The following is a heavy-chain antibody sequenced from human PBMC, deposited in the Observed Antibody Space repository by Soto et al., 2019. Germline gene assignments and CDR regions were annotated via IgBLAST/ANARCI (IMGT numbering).Heavy chain of an antibody. D-gene: IGHD1-1*01. Sequence: PSQTLSLTCVISGDNVFNDRVAWNWIRQSPSKGLEWLGRTYYRSTWSNDYAVSVKSRIFINLDTSKNHLSLQLKSMTPEDTAVYYCVRGQHSGFDIWGQGTMVTVSS. V-gene: IGHV6-1*01. CDR2: TYYRSTWSN. J-gene: IGHJ3*02. CDR1: GDNVFNDRVA. CDR3: VRGQHSGFDI.